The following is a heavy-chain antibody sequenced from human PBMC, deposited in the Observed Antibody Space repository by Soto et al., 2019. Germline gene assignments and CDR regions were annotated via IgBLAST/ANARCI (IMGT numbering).Heavy chain of an antibody. CDR1: GFSVTRYA. CDR2: LSGSGIGK. J-gene: IGHJ4*02. V-gene: IGHV3-23*01. CDR3: AKDRYCSATSCQDFGS. Sequence: VGSLRLSWAASGFSVTRYAMSWLRQAPGKGLEWVSVLSGSGIGKEYADSVKGRFTISRDNSRNTLYLQMTGLRVEDTAVYYCAKDRYCSATSCQDFGSWGQGTLVTVSS. D-gene: IGHD2-2*01.